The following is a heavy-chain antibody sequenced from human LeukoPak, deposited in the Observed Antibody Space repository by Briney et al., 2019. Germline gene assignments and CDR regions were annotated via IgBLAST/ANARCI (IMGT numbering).Heavy chain of an antibody. D-gene: IGHD3-9*01. CDR1: GGSISSSRYY. CDR3: ARRGSDILTGRGFDY. CDR2: LYYSGNT. Sequence: PSETLSLTCTVSGGSISSSRYYGGWIRQPPGKGLEWIGSLYYSGNTYYNPSLKSRVTISVDTSKNQFSLKLSSVTAADTAVYYCARRGSDILTGRGFDYWGQGTLVTVSS. V-gene: IGHV4-39*01. J-gene: IGHJ4*02.